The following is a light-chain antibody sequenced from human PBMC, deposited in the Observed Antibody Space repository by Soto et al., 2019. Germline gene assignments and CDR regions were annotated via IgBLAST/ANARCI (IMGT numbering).Light chain of an antibody. CDR2: GPS. CDR3: QQYGSSPRT. V-gene: IGKV3-20*01. J-gene: IGKJ2*01. Sequence: EIVLTQSPGTLSLSPGERATLSCRASQSVSSSYLAWYQQKPGQAPRLLIYGPSSRATGIPDRFSGSGSGTDFTLTISRLEPEDVAVYYCQQYGSSPRTFGQGTKLEIK. CDR1: QSVSSSY.